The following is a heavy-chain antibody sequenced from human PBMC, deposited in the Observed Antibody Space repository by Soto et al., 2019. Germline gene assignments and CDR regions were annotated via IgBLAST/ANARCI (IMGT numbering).Heavy chain of an antibody. CDR2: IGAGYGET. V-gene: IGHV1-3*01. Sequence: ASVKVSCKASGYTFTRYGFHWVRQAPGQGLEWMGRIGAGYGETKYSQKFEGRVTFTRDTSASTAYMELSSLTSEDTAVYYCAKPGGLAYCSSTGCYLDYWGQGTLVTVSS. CDR3: AKPGGLAYCSSTGCYLDY. CDR1: GYTFTRYG. D-gene: IGHD2-2*01. J-gene: IGHJ4*02.